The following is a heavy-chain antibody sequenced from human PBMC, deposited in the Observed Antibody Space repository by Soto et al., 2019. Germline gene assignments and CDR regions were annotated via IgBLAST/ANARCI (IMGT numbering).Heavy chain of an antibody. D-gene: IGHD6-19*01. CDR3: ARDPVSGMDV. CDR1: GYIFIHYG. J-gene: IGHJ6*02. V-gene: IGHV1-18*01. CDR2: ISADTGNT. Sequence: QVQLVQSGAEVKKPGASVKVSCKASGYIFIHYGISWVRQAPGQGLEWMGWISADTGNTNYAQKLQGRVTMTTDTSTNTVYMELRSLTSDDTAVYYCARDPVSGMDVWGQGTTVTASS.